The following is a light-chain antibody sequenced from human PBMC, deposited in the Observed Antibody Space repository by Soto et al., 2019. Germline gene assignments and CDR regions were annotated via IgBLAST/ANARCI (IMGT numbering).Light chain of an antibody. CDR3: QQYSTWPRSYT. V-gene: IGKV3-15*01. CDR1: QSVSTN. Sequence: EIVMTQSPATLSVSPGEGVTLSCRASQSVSTNLAWYQQKPGQAPSLLIYDASTRATGIPARFSGSGSGTEFTLTISSLQSEDFVVYYCQQYSTWPRSYTFGQGTKLEIK. J-gene: IGKJ2*01. CDR2: DAS.